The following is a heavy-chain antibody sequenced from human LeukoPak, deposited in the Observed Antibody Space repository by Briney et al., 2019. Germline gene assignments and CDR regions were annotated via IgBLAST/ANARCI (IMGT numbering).Heavy chain of an antibody. CDR1: GFTFDDYA. CDR2: ISYNSGSI. CDR3: AKVGHVGSYGFGFFNY. Sequence: SLRLSCAASGFTFDDYAMHWVRQAPGKGLEWVSGISYNSGSINYAESVKGRFTISRDNAKNSLYLQMSSLTVEDTALYYCAKVGHVGSYGFGFFNYWGRGTLVTVSS. D-gene: IGHD5-18*01. J-gene: IGHJ4*02. V-gene: IGHV3-9*01.